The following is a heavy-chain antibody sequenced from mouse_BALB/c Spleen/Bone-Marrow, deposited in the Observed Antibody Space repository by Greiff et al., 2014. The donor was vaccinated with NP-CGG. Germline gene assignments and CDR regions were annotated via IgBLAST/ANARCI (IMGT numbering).Heavy chain of an antibody. CDR2: IYPGDGDT. Sequence: QVQLQQSGPELVKPGASVKISCTGSGYAFSSSWMNWVKQRPGQGLEWIGRIYPGDGDTNSNGRFKGKATLTADRSSDTAYMQLSSLTSVDSAVYFCARSAYYGSSYGAMDYWGQGISVTVSS. V-gene: IGHV1-82*01. CDR1: GYAFSSSW. CDR3: ARSAYYGSSYGAMDY. J-gene: IGHJ4*01. D-gene: IGHD1-1*01.